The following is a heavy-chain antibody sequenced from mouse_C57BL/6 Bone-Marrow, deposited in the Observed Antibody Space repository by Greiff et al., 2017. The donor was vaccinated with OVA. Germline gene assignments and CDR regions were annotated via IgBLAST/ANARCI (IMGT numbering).Heavy chain of an antibody. Sequence: DVQLQESGPGLVKPSQSLSLTCSVTGYSITSGYYWNWIRQFPGNKLEWMGYISYDGSNNYNPSLKNRISITRDTSKNQFFLKLNSVTTEDTATYNCARDSAFYTIYNWGEETSVSASS. CDR3: ARDSAFYTIYN. J-gene: IGHJ4*01. V-gene: IGHV3-6*01. D-gene: IGHD1-1*01. CDR2: ISYDGSN. CDR1: GYSITSGYY.